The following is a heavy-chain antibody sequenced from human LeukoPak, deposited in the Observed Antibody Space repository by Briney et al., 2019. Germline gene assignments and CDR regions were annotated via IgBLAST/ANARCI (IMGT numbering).Heavy chain of an antibody. J-gene: IGHJ5*02. CDR3: ARKGGSGNLQFDP. CDR2: IYYSGST. CDR1: GGSISSYY. V-gene: IGHV4-59*01. D-gene: IGHD3-10*01. Sequence: SETLSLTCTVSGGSISSYYWSWIRQPPGKGLEWIGYIYYSGSTNYNPSLKSRVTISVDTSKNQFSLKLSSVTAADTAVYYCARKGGSGNLQFDPWGQGTLVTVSS.